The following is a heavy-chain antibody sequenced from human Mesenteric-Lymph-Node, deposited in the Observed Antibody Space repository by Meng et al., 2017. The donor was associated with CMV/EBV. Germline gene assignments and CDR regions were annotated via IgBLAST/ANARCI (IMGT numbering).Heavy chain of an antibody. Sequence: GVGWIRQPPGKALEWLAHIYWDGDTRYSPSLRNRLTITKDTSKSHVVLRMTNVEPVDTATYFCAHVRLSYFDILSGYFPPRYFFDYWGQGTLVTVSS. D-gene: IGHD3-9*01. CDR1: G. J-gene: IGHJ4*02. CDR3: AHVRLSYFDILSGYFPPRYFFDY. V-gene: IGHV2-5*02. CDR2: IYWDGDT.